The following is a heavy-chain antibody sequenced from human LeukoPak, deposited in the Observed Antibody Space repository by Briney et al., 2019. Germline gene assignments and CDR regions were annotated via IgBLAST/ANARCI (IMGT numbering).Heavy chain of an antibody. Sequence: ASVKVSCKASGYTFTSYYMHWVRQAPGQGLEWMGIINPSGGSTSYAQKFQGRVTMTRDMSTSTVYMELSSLRSEDTAVYYCAREQITMVRGAPPYYMDVWGKGTTVTVSS. V-gene: IGHV1-46*01. CDR2: INPSGGST. CDR3: AREQITMVRGAPPYYMDV. D-gene: IGHD3-10*01. CDR1: GYTFTSYY. J-gene: IGHJ6*03.